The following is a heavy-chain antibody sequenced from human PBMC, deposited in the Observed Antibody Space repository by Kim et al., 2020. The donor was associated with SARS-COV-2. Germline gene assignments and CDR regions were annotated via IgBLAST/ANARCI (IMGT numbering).Heavy chain of an antibody. CDR2: IYYSGST. V-gene: IGHV4-59*13. D-gene: IGHD6-19*01. J-gene: IGHJ4*02. CDR3: ARDHSGSSGWFGY. CDR1: GGSISSYY. Sequence: SETLSLTCTVSGGSISSYYWSWIRQPPGKGLEWIGYIYYSGSTNYNPSLKSRVTISVDTSKNQFSLKLSSVTAADTAVYYCARDHSGSSGWFGYWGQGTLVTVSS.